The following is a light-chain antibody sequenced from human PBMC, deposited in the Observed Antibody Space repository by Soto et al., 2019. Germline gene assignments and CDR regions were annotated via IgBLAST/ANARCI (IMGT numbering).Light chain of an antibody. Sequence: EIVLTQSPATLSLSPGERATLSCRASQSVSSYLAWYQQKPGQAPRLLIYDASNRATGIPARFSGSGSGTDFPVTISSLEPEDFAVYYCQQRSNWPPITFGQGTRLEI. CDR2: DAS. V-gene: IGKV3-11*01. J-gene: IGKJ5*01. CDR3: QQRSNWPPIT. CDR1: QSVSSY.